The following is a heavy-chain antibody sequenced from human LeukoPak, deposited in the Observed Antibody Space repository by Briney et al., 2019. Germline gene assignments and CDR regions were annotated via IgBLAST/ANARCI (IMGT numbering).Heavy chain of an antibody. D-gene: IGHD3-10*01. CDR1: GFTFTDYF. J-gene: IGHJ6*02. CDR3: TKAAAGSGDYGMDV. CDR2: IKHNGGEK. V-gene: IGHV3-7*01. Sequence: GGSLRLSCVASGFTFTDYFMSWVRQAPGKGLEWVASIKHNGGEKYYVDSVKGRFTISRDNAKNSLYLEMSSLRVEDTAVFYCTKAAAGSGDYGMDVWGQGTTVTV.